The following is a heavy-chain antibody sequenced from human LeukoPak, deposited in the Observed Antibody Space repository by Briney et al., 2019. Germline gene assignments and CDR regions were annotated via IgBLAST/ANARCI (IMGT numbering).Heavy chain of an antibody. V-gene: IGHV1-69*06. Sequence: SVKVSCKASGGTFSSYAISWVRQAPGQRLEWMGRIIPIFGTANYAQKFQGRVTITADKSTSTAYMELSSLRSEDTAVYYCARALRSYYDFWSGQTDYWGQGTLVTVSS. CDR1: GGTFSSYA. CDR2: IIPIFGTA. D-gene: IGHD3-3*01. J-gene: IGHJ4*02. CDR3: ARALRSYYDFWSGQTDY.